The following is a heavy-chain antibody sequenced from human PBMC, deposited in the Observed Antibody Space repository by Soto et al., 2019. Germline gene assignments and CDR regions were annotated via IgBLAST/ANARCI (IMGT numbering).Heavy chain of an antibody. CDR1: GGSISSSSYY. V-gene: IGHV4-39*01. CDR3: ARHTPAISISDH. J-gene: IGHJ4*02. Sequence: QLQLQESGPGLVKPSETLSLTCTVSGGSISSSSYYWGWIRQPPGKGLEWIGCIYYSWSTYYNPSLTSRVTISVDTSKNQFSLKLSSVTAADTAVYYCARHTPAISISDHWGQGTLVTVSS. D-gene: IGHD2-15*01. CDR2: IYYSWST.